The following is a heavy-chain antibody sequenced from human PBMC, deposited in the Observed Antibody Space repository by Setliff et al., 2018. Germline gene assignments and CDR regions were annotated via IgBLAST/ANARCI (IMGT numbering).Heavy chain of an antibody. CDR3: ARETTYSSSWYGWFDP. D-gene: IGHD6-13*01. V-gene: IGHV4-39*07. Sequence: SETLSLTCTVSGGSISSYYWGWIRQPPGKGLEWIGSIYYSGSTYYNPSLKSRVTISVDTSKNQFSLKLSSVTAADTAVYYCARETTYSSSWYGWFDPWGQGTLVTVSS. CDR1: GGSISSYY. J-gene: IGHJ5*02. CDR2: IYYSGST.